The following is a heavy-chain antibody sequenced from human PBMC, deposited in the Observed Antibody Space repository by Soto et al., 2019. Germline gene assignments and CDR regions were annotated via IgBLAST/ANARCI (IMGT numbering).Heavy chain of an antibody. CDR3: ARDGADNRVRGYGMDV. CDR2: IYYSGST. J-gene: IGHJ6*02. D-gene: IGHD3-10*01. CDR1: GGSVSSGSYC. Sequence: QVQLQESGPGLVKPSETLSLTCTVSGGSVSSGSYCWSWIRQPPGKGLEWIGYIYYSGSTNYNASLKSRVTISVDTSKNQFSLKLSSVTAADTAVYYCARDGADNRVRGYGMDVWGQGTTVTVSS. V-gene: IGHV4-61*01.